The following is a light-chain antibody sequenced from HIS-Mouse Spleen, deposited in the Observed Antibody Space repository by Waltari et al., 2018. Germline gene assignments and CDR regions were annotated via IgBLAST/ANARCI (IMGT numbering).Light chain of an antibody. J-gene: IGLJ3*02. V-gene: IGLV1-47*01. CDR3: AAWDDSLSGPV. CDR2: RNN. Sequence: QSVLTQPPSASGTPGQRVTISCSGSSSNIGSNYVYWYQQLPGTAPKLLIYRNNPRPAGVPDRCAGSKSGSSASLAISGLRSEDEAEYYCAAWDDSLSGPVFGGGTKLTVL. CDR1: SSNIGSNY.